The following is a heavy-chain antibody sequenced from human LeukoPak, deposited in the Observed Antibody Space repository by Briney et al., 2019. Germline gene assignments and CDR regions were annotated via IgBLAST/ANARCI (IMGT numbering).Heavy chain of an antibody. CDR1: GGSISSYY. CDR2: IYYSGST. J-gene: IGHJ5*02. V-gene: IGHV4-59*12. Sequence: SETLSLTCTVSGGSISSYYWSYIRQPPGKGLEWIGYIYYSGSTNYNPSLKSRVTISVDTSKNQFSLKLSSVTAADTAVYYCARVGAYYYGSGNAHNWFDPWGQGTLVTVSS. CDR3: ARVGAYYYGSGNAHNWFDP. D-gene: IGHD3-10*01.